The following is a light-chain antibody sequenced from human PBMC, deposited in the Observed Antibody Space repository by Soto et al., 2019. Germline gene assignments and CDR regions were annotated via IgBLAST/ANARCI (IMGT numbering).Light chain of an antibody. CDR1: QSVSRSY. V-gene: IGKV3D-20*02. CDR3: QQRSDWGT. CDR2: GAS. Sequence: EIVSTRSPGTLSLSPGERATLSCRASQSVSRSYLAWYQQKPGQAARLLIYGASSRATGIPDRFSGSGSGTDFSLTISRLEPEDFAVYFCQQRSDWGTFGGGTKVDIK. J-gene: IGKJ4*01.